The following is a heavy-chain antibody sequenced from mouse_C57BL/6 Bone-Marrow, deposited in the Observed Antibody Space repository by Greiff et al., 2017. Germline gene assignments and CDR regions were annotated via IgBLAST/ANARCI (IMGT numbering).Heavy chain of an antibody. CDR3: ARHSPDGYYAYYYAMDY. CDR2: ISGGGGNT. J-gene: IGHJ4*01. CDR1: GFTFSSYT. Sequence: DVMLVESGGGLVKPGGSLKLSCAASGFTFSSYTMSWVRQTPEKRLEWVATISGGGGNTYYPDSVKGRFTISRDNAKNTLYLQMSSLRSEDTALYYCARHSPDGYYAYYYAMDYWGQGTSVTVSS. V-gene: IGHV5-9*01. D-gene: IGHD2-3*01.